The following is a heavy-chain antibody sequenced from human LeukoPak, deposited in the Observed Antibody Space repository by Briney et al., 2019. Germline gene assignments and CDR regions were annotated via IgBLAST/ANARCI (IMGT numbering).Heavy chain of an antibody. CDR1: GFTFSTYS. D-gene: IGHD1/OR15-1a*01. Sequence: GGSLRLSCAASGFTFSTYSMNWVRQAPGKGLEWVSYISSGSGTVYYADSVKGRFTISRDNAKNSLYLQMNSLRAEDTAVYYCTSLSNTDKDDYWGQGALVTVSS. CDR3: TSLSNTDKDDY. V-gene: IGHV3-48*01. J-gene: IGHJ4*02. CDR2: ISSGSGTV.